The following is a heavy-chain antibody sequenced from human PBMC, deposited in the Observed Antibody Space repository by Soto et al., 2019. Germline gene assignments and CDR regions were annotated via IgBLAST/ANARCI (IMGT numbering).Heavy chain of an antibody. CDR1: GFTFRSHS. CDR2: VDVSGADT. Sequence: GGSLRLSFAAPGFTFRSHSVGWPPQAPGAAPELVAFVDVSGADTSYADSVKGRFTISRDNSENSLYLHMNSLRAEDTGRYFCAKEIFAAAYAATSAFDLWGQGTLVTVSS. D-gene: IGHD2-8*01. CDR3: AKEIFAAAYAATSAFDL. V-gene: IGHV3-23*01. J-gene: IGHJ4*02.